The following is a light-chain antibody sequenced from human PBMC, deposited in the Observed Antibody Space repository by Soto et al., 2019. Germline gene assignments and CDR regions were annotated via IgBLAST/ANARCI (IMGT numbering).Light chain of an antibody. CDR2: STN. J-gene: IGLJ1*01. CDR1: SAPISTTYY. V-gene: IGLV8-61*01. CDR3: VLYMGSGAYL. Sequence: QTVVIQESSLSVSPGGTVTLTCGLRSAPISTTYYPAWYQQTPGQAPRTLIYSTNTRSSGVPDRFSGSIRGNKAALTIPGAQAEDEAEYHCVLYMGSGAYLFGPGTKLTVL.